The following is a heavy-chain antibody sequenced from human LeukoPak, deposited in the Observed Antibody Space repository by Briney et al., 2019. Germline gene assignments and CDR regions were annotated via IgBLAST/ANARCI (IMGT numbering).Heavy chain of an antibody. V-gene: IGHV3-23*01. CDR3: ARARYCTSTSCYIDY. CDR2: ISGSGSST. J-gene: IGHJ4*02. D-gene: IGHD2-2*02. Sequence: GGSLRLSCAASGFTFSSYEMNWVRQAPGKGLEWVSGISGSGSSTYYADSVKGRFSISRDNSKNTLYLQMNSLRAEDTAVYYCARARYCTSTSCYIDYWGQGTLVTVSS. CDR1: GFTFSSYE.